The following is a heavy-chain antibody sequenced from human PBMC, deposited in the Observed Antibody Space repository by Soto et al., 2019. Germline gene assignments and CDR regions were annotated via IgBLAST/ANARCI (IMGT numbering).Heavy chain of an antibody. Sequence: RASVKVSCKASGYTFTSYDINWVRQATGQGLEWMGWMNPKNGNTGYAQKFQGRVTMTRDTSIRTVYMELSSLTFEDTAVYYCARGRADGGFGNWIDPWGQGTQVTVSS. D-gene: IGHD4-17*01. CDR2: MNPKNGNT. CDR3: ARGRADGGFGNWIDP. CDR1: GYTFTSYD. V-gene: IGHV1-8*01. J-gene: IGHJ5*02.